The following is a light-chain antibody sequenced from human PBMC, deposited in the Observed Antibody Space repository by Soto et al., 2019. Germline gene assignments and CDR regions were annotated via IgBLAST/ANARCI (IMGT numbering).Light chain of an antibody. Sequence: EIVLTQSPGTLSLSPGERATLSCRASQSVSSSYLAWYQQKPGQAPRLLIYGASSRATGIPDRFSRSESGTDFTLTISKLEPEDFAVYYCQQYCSSPLFTFGPGTKVDIK. CDR3: QQYCSSPLFT. V-gene: IGKV3-20*01. CDR1: QSVSSSY. CDR2: GAS. J-gene: IGKJ3*01.